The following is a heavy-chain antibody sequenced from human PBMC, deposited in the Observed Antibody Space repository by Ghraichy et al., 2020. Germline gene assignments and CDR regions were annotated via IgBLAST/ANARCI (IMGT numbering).Heavy chain of an antibody. Sequence: ETLSLTCAASGFTFSSYAMSWVRQAPGKGLEWVSAISGSGGSTYYADSVKGRFTISRDNSKNTLYLQMNSLRAEDTAVYYCAKDRISRGYSYGSGYYYGMDVWGQGTTVTVSS. CDR3: AKDRISRGYSYGSGYYYGMDV. D-gene: IGHD5-18*01. V-gene: IGHV3-23*01. J-gene: IGHJ6*02. CDR1: GFTFSSYA. CDR2: ISGSGGST.